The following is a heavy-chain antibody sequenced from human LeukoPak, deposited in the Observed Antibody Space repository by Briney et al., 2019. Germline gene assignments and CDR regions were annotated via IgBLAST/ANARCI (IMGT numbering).Heavy chain of an antibody. D-gene: IGHD3-3*01. CDR1: GYTFTGYY. CDR2: INPNSGGT. Sequence: ASVKVSSKASGYTFTGYYMHWVRQAPGQGLEWMGWINPNSGGTNYAQKFQGRVTMTRDTSISTAYMELSRLRSDDTAVYYCARGGDFLGDYWSAYSFDYWGQGTLVTVSS. J-gene: IGHJ4*02. CDR3: ARGGDFLGDYWSAYSFDY. V-gene: IGHV1-2*02.